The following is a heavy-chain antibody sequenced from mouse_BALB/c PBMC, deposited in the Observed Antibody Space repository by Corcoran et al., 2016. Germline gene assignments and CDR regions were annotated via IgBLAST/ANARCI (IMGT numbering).Heavy chain of an antibody. J-gene: IGHJ4*01. CDR2: ISYDGSN. V-gene: IGHV3-6*02. Sequence: DVQLQDSGPGLVKPSQSLSLTCSVTGYSITSGYYWNWSRQFPGNKLEWMGYISYDGSNNYNPSLKNRISITLDTSKNQFFLKLNSVTTEDTATYYCASWFYAMDYWGQGTSVTVSS. D-gene: IGHD2-2*01. CDR1: GYSITSGYY. CDR3: ASWFYAMDY.